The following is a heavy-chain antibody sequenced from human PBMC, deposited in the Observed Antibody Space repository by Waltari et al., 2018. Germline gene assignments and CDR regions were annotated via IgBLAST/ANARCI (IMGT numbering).Heavy chain of an antibody. J-gene: IGHJ4*02. CDR1: GGSITSSSHY. Sequence: QLQLQESGPGLVKPSETLSLTCTVSGGSITSSSHYWGWIRQPPGKGLGWIATVDSTGPTYYNPSLKSRVTVSVDTSKNQFSLKLSSVSAADTAVYYCARHLSGSGTYNSPVTLFDYWGQGTLVTVSS. D-gene: IGHD3-10*01. CDR3: ARHLSGSGTYNSPVTLFDY. V-gene: IGHV4-39*01. CDR2: VDSTGPT.